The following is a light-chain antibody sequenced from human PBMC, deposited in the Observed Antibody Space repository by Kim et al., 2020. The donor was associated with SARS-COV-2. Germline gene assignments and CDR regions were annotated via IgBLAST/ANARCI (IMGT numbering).Light chain of an antibody. J-gene: IGLJ2*01. Sequence: SYELTQPPSVSVSPGQTATITCSGDKLREKYACWYQQKAGQSPVLVIYQDTKRPSGSPDRFSGSNSGNAATLTISGTQAMDEADYYCQAWDSGTVVFGGGTQLTVL. CDR1: KLREKY. V-gene: IGLV3-1*01. CDR3: QAWDSGTVV. CDR2: QDT.